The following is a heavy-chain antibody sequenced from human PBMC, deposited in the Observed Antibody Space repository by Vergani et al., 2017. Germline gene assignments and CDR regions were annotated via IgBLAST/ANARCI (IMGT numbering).Heavy chain of an antibody. V-gene: IGHV3-21*01. Sequence: EVQLVESGGGLVKPGGSLRLSCAASGFTFSSYSMNWVRQAPGKGLEWVSSISSSSSYIYYADSVKGRFTISRDNAKNSLYLQMNSLRAEDTAVYYCARSGYSSSWYLPDFDYWGQGTLVTVSS. CDR1: GFTFSSYS. D-gene: IGHD6-13*01. CDR3: ARSGYSSSWYLPDFDY. J-gene: IGHJ4*02. CDR2: ISSSSSYI.